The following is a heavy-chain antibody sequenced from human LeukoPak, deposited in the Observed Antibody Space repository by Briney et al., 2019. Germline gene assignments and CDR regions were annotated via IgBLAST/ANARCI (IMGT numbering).Heavy chain of an antibody. V-gene: IGHV1-2*02. D-gene: IGHD6-19*01. CDR2: INPNSGGT. Sequence: ASLKVSCKASGYTFTGYYMHWVRQAPGQGLEWMGWINPNSGGTKYAQKFQGRVTMTRDTSISTAYMELSRLRSDDTAVYYCASPLQWQAFDYWGQGTLVTVSS. CDR3: ASPLQWQAFDY. J-gene: IGHJ4*02. CDR1: GYTFTGYY.